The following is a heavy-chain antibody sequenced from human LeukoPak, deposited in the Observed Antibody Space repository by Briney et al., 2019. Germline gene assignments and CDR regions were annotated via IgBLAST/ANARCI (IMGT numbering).Heavy chain of an antibody. V-gene: IGHV1-18*01. Sequence: ASVKVSCKASGYTFTSYGISWVRQAPGQGLEWMGWISAYNGKTNYAQKLQGRVTMTNDTSRSTDYMELRSLRSDDTAVYYCAREALGYFDYWGQGTLVTVYS. J-gene: IGHJ4*02. CDR1: GYTFTSYG. CDR3: AREALGYFDY. CDR2: ISAYNGKT.